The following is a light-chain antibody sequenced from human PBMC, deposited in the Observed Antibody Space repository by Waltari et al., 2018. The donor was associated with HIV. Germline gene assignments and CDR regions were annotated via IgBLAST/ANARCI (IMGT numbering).Light chain of an antibody. V-gene: IGKV1-39*01. CDR3: QQRFSAAIT. J-gene: IGKJ5*01. CDR1: QNINNY. Sequence: DSQMTQSPASMSASVGDTDTITCRASQNINNYLNWYQQRPGKPPNHLIYGASSLQPGVPSRFSARASGANFPLTITRLQPEDFASYYCQQRFSAAITLGQGTRL. CDR2: GAS.